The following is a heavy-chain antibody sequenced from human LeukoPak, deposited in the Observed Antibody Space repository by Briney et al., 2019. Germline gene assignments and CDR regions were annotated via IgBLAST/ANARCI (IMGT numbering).Heavy chain of an antibody. CDR3: AREGITMVRGVIGYYYYMDV. J-gene: IGHJ6*03. D-gene: IGHD3-10*01. CDR1: GFTFSGYS. CDR2: ISSSSSYI. Sequence: GGSLRLSCEASGFTFSGYSMNWVRQAPGKGLEWVSSISSSSSYIYYADSVKGRFTISRDNAKNSLYLQMDSLRAEDTAVYYCAREGITMVRGVIGYYYYMDVWGKGTTVTISS. V-gene: IGHV3-21*01.